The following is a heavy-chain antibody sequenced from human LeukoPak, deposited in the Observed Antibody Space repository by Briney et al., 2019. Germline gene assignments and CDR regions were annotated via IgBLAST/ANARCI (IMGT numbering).Heavy chain of an antibody. J-gene: IGHJ4*02. CDR2: IKSIVDGGTI. Sequence: PGGSLRLSCAASGFTFSSYAMSWVRQAPGKGLEWVGRIKSIVDGGTIDYTAPVKGRFTISRDDSKNTVYLQMNGLKTEDTAVYYCTTGGYYFDYWGQGTLVTVSS. V-gene: IGHV3-15*01. CDR1: GFTFSSYA. CDR3: TTGGYYFDY.